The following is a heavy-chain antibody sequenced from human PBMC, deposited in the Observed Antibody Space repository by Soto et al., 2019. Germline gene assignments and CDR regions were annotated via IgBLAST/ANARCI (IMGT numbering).Heavy chain of an antibody. V-gene: IGHV3-43D*04. CDR3: AKDISRGPTKNYDFWSGPDY. CDR1: GFTFDEYA. D-gene: IGHD3-3*01. J-gene: IGHJ4*02. Sequence: GSLRLSCVASGFTFDEYAMRWVRQPPGKGLEWVSLISWDGSNRYYADSVQGRFTISRDNSKYSLYLEMNSLRPEDTALYYCAKDISRGPTKNYDFWSGPDYWGQGTLVTVSS. CDR2: ISWDGSNR.